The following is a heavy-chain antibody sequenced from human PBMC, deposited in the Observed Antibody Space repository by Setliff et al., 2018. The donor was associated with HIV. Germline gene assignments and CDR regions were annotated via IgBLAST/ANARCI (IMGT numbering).Heavy chain of an antibody. J-gene: IGHJ6*02. CDR1: GVSMTNNY. D-gene: IGHD3-3*01. Sequence: PSETLSLTCSVSGVSMTNNYWTWIRQPPGKGLEWIGYIYTSGSTNYNPSLKSRVTISVDTSKNQFSLKLSSVTAADTAVYYCARNKPYYDFWSGYNYYYYYGMDVWGQGTTVTVSS. V-gene: IGHV4-4*09. CDR3: ARNKPYYDFWSGYNYYYYYGMDV. CDR2: IYTSGST.